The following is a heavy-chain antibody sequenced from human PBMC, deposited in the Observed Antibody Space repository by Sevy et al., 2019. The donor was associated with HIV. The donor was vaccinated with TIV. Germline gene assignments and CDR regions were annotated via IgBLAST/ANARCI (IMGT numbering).Heavy chain of an antibody. V-gene: IGHV3-23*01. J-gene: IGHJ1*01. CDR2: ITGSSTTI. D-gene: IGHD4-17*01. Sequence: GESLKNSCAASGFTFSNYALTWVRQAPGKGLDWVSSITGSSTTIYYADSVKGRFTVSRDNSNNTLYLHINSLRAEDTAVYYCARDGLYGGNFEYFQHWGQGTLVTVSS. CDR1: GFTFSNYA. CDR3: ARDGLYGGNFEYFQH.